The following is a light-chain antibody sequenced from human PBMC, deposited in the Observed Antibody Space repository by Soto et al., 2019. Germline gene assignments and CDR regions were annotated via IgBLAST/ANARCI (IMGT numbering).Light chain of an antibody. Sequence: DIVMTQSPLSLPVTPGEPASISCRSSQSLLHSNGYNCLDWYLQKPGQSPQLLINLGSNRASGVPDRFSGSGSGTDFTLKISRVEAEDVGIYYCMQALQTPLTFGGGTKVDIK. CDR1: QSLLHSNGYNC. V-gene: IGKV2-28*01. CDR2: LGS. J-gene: IGKJ4*01. CDR3: MQALQTPLT.